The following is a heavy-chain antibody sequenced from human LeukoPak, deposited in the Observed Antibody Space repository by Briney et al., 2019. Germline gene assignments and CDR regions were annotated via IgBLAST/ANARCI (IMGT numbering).Heavy chain of an antibody. CDR3: ARFSGDGYNLDY. CDR1: GFTFSNHA. D-gene: IGHD5-24*01. V-gene: IGHV3-23*01. CDR2: ISGNGIGT. Sequence: GGSLRLSCEASGFTFSNHAMSWVRQAPGKGLEWVSAISGNGIGTHYADSVKGRFTISRDNPKTTLYLQMYGLGVDDTAVYYCARFSGDGYNLDYWGQGTLVTVSS. J-gene: IGHJ4*02.